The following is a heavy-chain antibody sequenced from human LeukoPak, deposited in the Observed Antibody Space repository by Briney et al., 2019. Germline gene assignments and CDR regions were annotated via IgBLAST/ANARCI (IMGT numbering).Heavy chain of an antibody. D-gene: IGHD5-24*01. CDR2: ISSSGSTI. Sequence: GGSLRLSCAASGFTFSDYYMSWFRQAPGKGLEWVSYISSSGSTIYYADSVKGRFTISRDNAKNSLYLQMNSLRAEDTAVYYCARVVEMATIFYYYYYMDVWGKGTTVTVSS. CDR3: ARVVEMATIFYYYYYMDV. J-gene: IGHJ6*03. V-gene: IGHV3-11*01. CDR1: GFTFSDYY.